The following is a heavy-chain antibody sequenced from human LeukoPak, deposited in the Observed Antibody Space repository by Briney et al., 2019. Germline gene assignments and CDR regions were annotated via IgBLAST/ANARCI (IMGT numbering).Heavy chain of an antibody. CDR3: ARANGVGATHFDY. Sequence: PGGSLRLSCAASGFTFSSYSMTWVRQAPGKGLGWVSSISSSSSYIYYADSVKGRFTISRDNAKNSLYLQMNSLRAEDTAVYYCARANGVGATHFDYWGQGTLVTVSS. J-gene: IGHJ4*02. D-gene: IGHD1-26*01. V-gene: IGHV3-21*01. CDR2: ISSSSSYI. CDR1: GFTFSSYS.